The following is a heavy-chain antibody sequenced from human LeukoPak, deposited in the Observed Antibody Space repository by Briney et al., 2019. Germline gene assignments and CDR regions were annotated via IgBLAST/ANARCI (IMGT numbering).Heavy chain of an antibody. Sequence: NPSETLSLTCAVYGGSFSGYYWSWIRQPPGKGLEWIGEINHSGSTNYNPSLKSRVTISVDTSKNQFSLKLSSVTAADTAVYYCARVKLVYYYYYGMDVWGQGTTVTVSS. V-gene: IGHV4-34*01. D-gene: IGHD6-13*01. J-gene: IGHJ6*02. CDR2: INHSGST. CDR1: GGSFSGYY. CDR3: ARVKLVYYYYYGMDV.